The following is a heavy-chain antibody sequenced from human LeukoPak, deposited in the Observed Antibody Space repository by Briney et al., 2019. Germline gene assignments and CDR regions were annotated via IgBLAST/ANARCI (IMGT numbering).Heavy chain of an antibody. Sequence: PGGSLRLSCEASEFTFGNYAMSWVRQAPGEGLEWVSAISGTGASTYYADSVKGRFTISRDNSKNTLYLQMNSLRAEDTAVYYCAKDSRSTSLRVEYWGQGTLVTVSS. V-gene: IGHV3-23*01. J-gene: IGHJ4*02. CDR1: EFTFGNYA. CDR2: ISGTGAST. D-gene: IGHD2-2*01. CDR3: AKDSRSTSLRVEY.